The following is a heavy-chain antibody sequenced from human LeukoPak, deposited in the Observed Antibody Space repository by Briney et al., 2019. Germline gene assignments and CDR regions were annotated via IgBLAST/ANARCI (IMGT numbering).Heavy chain of an antibody. CDR1: GGSISSSSYY. V-gene: IGHV4-39*07. CDR2: IYYSGST. J-gene: IGHJ4*02. CDR3: ARGPNAHAMIVVVITGEFDY. D-gene: IGHD3-22*01. Sequence: SESLSLTCTVSGGSISSSSYYWGWIRQPPGKGLEWIGIIYYSGSTYYNPSLKSRVTISVDTSKNQFSLKLSSVTAADTAVYYCARGPNAHAMIVVVITGEFDYWGQGTLVTVSS.